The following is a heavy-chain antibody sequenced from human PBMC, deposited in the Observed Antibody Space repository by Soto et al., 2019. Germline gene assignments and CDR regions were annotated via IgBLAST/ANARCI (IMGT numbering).Heavy chain of an antibody. CDR1: GGSFSGYY. CDR2: INHSGST. Sequence: QVPLQQWGAGLLKPSETLSLTCAVYGGSFSGYYWSWIRQPPGKGLEWIGEINHSGSTNYNPSLKSRVTISVDTSKNQFSLKLSSVTAADTAVYYCARMTTVTTRYFDYWGQGTLVTVSS. D-gene: IGHD4-4*01. J-gene: IGHJ4*02. V-gene: IGHV4-34*01. CDR3: ARMTTVTTRYFDY.